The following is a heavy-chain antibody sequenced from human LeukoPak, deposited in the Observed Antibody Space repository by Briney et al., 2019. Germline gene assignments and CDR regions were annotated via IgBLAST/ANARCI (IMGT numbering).Heavy chain of an antibody. D-gene: IGHD3-9*01. V-gene: IGHV4-59*01. CDR2: IYYSGST. Sequence: SETLSLTCTVSGGSISNYYWSWIRQPPGKGLEWIGYIYYSGSTNYNPSLKSRVTISVDTSKSQFSLKLSSVTAADTAVYYCARTTGDDILTGSDDWFDSWGQGTLVTVSS. CDR3: ARTTGDDILTGSDDWFDS. CDR1: GGSISNYY. J-gene: IGHJ5*01.